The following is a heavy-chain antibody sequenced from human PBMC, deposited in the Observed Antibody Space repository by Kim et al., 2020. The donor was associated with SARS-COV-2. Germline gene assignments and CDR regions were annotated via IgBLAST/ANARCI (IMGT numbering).Heavy chain of an antibody. CDR3: ARDGYYYDSSGYYWYFDL. D-gene: IGHD3-22*01. J-gene: IGHJ2*01. V-gene: IGHV3-11*06. Sequence: KGRFTISRENAKNSLYLQMNSLRAEDTAVYYCARDGYYYDSSGYYWYFDLWGRGTLVTVSS.